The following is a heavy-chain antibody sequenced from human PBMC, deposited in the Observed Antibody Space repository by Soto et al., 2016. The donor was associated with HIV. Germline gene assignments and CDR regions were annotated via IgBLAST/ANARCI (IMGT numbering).Heavy chain of an antibody. CDR1: GFTFTNHW. V-gene: IGHV3-74*01. Sequence: EVQLVESGGDLVQPGGSLRLSCTASGFTFTNHWMHWVRQAPGKGLVWVSRINSDGSTTRYADSVKGRFTISRDNAKNTLYLQMNTLRAEDTAVYFCASAPTTTRHFDSVGPGNPGHHLL. D-gene: IGHD4-4*01. CDR2: INSDGSTT. J-gene: IGHJ4*02. CDR3: ASAPTTTRHFDS.